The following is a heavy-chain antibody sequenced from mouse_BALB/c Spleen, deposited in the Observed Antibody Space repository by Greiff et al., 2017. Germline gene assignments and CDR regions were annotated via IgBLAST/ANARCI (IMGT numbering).Heavy chain of an antibody. Sequence: EVKLVESGGGLVKLGGSLKLSCAASGFTFSSYYMSWVRQTPEKRLELVAAINSNGGSTYYPDTVKGRFTISRDNAKNTLYLQMSSLKSEDTALYYCARHNVYYGSSHSWYFDVWGAGTTVTVSS. V-gene: IGHV5-6-2*01. CDR2: INSNGGST. D-gene: IGHD1-1*01. CDR1: GFTFSSYY. CDR3: ARHNVYYGSSHSWYFDV. J-gene: IGHJ1*01.